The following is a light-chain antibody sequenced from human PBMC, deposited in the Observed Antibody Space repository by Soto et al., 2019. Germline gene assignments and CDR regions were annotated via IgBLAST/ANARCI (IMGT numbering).Light chain of an antibody. CDR3: QQRSL. CDR1: QGISSY. CDR2: TAS. Sequence: DIQITQAPSSLSASVGDSVTITCRASQGISSYLAWYQQKPGKAPKLLISTASTLQSGVPSRFSGSGSGTEVTLTISSLQSEDFAVYYCQQRSLFGGGTKV. J-gene: IGKJ4*01. V-gene: IGKV1-9*01.